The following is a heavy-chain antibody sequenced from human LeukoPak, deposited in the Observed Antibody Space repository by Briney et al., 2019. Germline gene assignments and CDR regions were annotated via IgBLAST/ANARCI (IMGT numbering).Heavy chain of an antibody. J-gene: IGHJ6*03. Sequence: GESLKISCKGSGYSFTSYWIGWVRQMPGKGLEWMGIIYPGDSDTRYSPSFQGQVTISADKSISTAYLQWSSLKASDTAMYYCARSPVRIAAAGLYYYYYYYMDVWDKGTTVTVSS. CDR3: ARSPVRIAAAGLYYYYYYYMDV. CDR1: GYSFTSYW. CDR2: IYPGDSDT. D-gene: IGHD6-13*01. V-gene: IGHV5-51*01.